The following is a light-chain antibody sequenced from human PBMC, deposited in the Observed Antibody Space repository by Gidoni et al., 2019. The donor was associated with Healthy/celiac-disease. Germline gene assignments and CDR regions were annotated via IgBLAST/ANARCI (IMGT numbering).Light chain of an antibody. Sequence: SYELTQPPSVSVSPGQTASITCPGDTLGDKYACWYQQKPGQSPRLFIYQDSKRPSGIPGRFSGSNSGNTATLTISETQAMDEADYYCQAWDSSTYVVFGGGTKLTVL. CDR2: QDS. CDR1: TLGDKY. V-gene: IGLV3-1*01. CDR3: QAWDSSTYVV. J-gene: IGLJ2*01.